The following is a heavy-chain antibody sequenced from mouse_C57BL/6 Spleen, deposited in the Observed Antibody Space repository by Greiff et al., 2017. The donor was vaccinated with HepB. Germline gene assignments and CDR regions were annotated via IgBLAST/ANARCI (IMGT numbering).Heavy chain of an antibody. CDR1: GYSFTGYY. D-gene: IGHD1-1*01. J-gene: IGHJ2*01. CDR3: ASTVGYYFDY. CDR2: INPSTGGT. Sequence: EVKLQESGPELVKPGASVKISCKASGYSFTGYYMNWVKQSPEKSLEWIGEINPSTGGTTYNQKFKAKATLTVDKSSSTAYMQLKSLTSEDSAVYYWASTVGYYFDYWGQGTTLTVSS. V-gene: IGHV1-42*01.